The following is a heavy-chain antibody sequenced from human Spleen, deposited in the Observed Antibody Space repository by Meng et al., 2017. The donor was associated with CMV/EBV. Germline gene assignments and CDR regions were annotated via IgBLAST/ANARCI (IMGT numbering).Heavy chain of an antibody. V-gene: IGHV1-2*02. J-gene: IGHJ6*02. Sequence: ASVKVSCKASGYTFTGYYMHWVRQAPGQGLEWMGWINPNSGGTNYAQKFQGRVTMTRDTSISTAYMELSRLRSDDTAVYYCARVKISSSWYSEPSLYYYYGMDVWGQGTTVTVSS. CDR3: ARVKISSSWYSEPSLYYYYGMDV. CDR1: GYTFTGYY. D-gene: IGHD6-13*01. CDR2: INPNSGGT.